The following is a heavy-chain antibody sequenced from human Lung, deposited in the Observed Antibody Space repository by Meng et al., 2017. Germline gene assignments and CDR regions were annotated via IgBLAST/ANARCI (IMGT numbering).Heavy chain of an antibody. J-gene: IGHJ4*02. V-gene: IGHV4-4*02. Sequence: QVQLRGSRQGLVTPSWTLPLTCAVSGVPVSRRDGGSWAPNPPGSGLEGYGETYQSESTHCNPSPKTRVTISVQKSKTPCSLKLSSLTAAASAVYHCAGRGLWLDPQNFDSWGQGTLVTVSS. CDR2: TYQSEST. CDR3: AGRGLWLDPQNFDS. D-gene: IGHD6-19*01. CDR1: GVPVSRRDG.